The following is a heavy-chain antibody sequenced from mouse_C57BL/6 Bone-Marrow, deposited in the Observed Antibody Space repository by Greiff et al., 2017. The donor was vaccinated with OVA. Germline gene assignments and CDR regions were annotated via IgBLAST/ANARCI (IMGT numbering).Heavy chain of an antibody. CDR1: GFNIKDYY. CDR2: IDPEDGET. J-gene: IGHJ2*01. CDR3: AITTVVATFDY. V-gene: IGHV14-2*01. D-gene: IGHD1-1*01. Sequence: EVKLMESGAELVKPAASVKLSCTASGFNIKDYYMHWVKQRTEQGLEWIGRIDPEDGETKYAPKFQGKATITADTSSNTAYLQLSSLTSEDTAVYYCAITTVVATFDYWGQGTTLTVSS.